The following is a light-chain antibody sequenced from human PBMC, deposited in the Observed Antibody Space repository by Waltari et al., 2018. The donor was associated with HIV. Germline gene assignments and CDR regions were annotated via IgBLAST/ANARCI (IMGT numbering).Light chain of an antibody. CDR3: LQGYSSILT. Sequence: DIQVTQAPSSLSASVGDRVTIICRTSANINTFLNWFQQKPGKIPRLLIYGASRLESGVPSRFSGTGSGTDFTLTISGLQPEDFATYYCLQGYSSILTFGPGTKVEVK. CDR2: GAS. CDR1: ANINTF. V-gene: IGKV1-39*01. J-gene: IGKJ3*01.